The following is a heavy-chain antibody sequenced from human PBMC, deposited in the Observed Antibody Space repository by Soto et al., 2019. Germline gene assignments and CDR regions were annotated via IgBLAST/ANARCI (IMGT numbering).Heavy chain of an antibody. Sequence: EVHLVESGGGLVKPGGSLRLSCAVSGFTFSSCTMNWVRQAPGKGLEWVSSISPSSGHIYYADSGKGRFTIPRDNAKNSLFLQMHSLRGEDTAVYYCSGCSGGACHKNYGMDVWGQGTTVNVSS. CDR3: SGCSGGACHKNYGMDV. CDR1: GFTFSSCT. J-gene: IGHJ6*01. V-gene: IGHV3-21*06. CDR2: ISPSSGHI. D-gene: IGHD2-15*01.